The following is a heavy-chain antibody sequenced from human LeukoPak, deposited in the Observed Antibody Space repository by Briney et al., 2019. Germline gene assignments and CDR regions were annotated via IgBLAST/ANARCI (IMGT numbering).Heavy chain of an antibody. J-gene: IGHJ5*02. Sequence: SETLSLTCAVYGGSFSNYYWTWIRLTPGRGLEGIGEISHTGDIVNYKPSLRSRVTISVDSSKKQFSLKLTSVTAADTGVYYCARVPDITARPCDTWGPGTLVTVSS. CDR1: GGSFSNYY. CDR2: ISHTGDI. D-gene: IGHD1-1*01. CDR3: ARVPDITARPCDT. V-gene: IGHV4-34*01.